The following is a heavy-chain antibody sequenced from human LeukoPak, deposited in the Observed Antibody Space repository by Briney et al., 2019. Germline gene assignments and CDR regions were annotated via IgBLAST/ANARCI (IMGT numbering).Heavy chain of an antibody. CDR2: ISGSGGST. CDR3: TTSWPKVREGDQ. V-gene: IGHV3-23*01. J-gene: IGHJ4*02. Sequence: GGSLRLSCAASGFTFSSYAMSWVRQAPGRGLEWVSAISGSGGSTYYADSVKGRFTISRDNSKNTLYLQMNSLRAEDTAVYYCTTSWPKVREGDQWGQGTLVTVSS. D-gene: IGHD3-10*01. CDR1: GFTFSSYA.